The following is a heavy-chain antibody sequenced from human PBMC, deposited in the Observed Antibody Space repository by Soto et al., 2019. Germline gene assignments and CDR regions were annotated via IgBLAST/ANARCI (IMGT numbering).Heavy chain of an antibody. Sequence: QITLKESGPTLVKPTQPLTLTCTFSGFSLSTSGVGVGWIRQPPGKALEWLALIYWDDDKRYSPSLKSRLTIIKATSKNQVVLTMTNIDPMDTATYYGAHKGLLAEAGTPDNWFDPWGQGTLVTVSS. CDR3: AHKGLLAEAGTPDNWFDP. CDR1: GFSLSTSGVG. J-gene: IGHJ5*02. D-gene: IGHD6-13*01. V-gene: IGHV2-5*02. CDR2: IYWDDDK.